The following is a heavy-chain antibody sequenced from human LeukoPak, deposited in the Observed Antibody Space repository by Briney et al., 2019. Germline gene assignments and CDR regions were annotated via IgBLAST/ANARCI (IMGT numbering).Heavy chain of an antibody. CDR2: IYTSGST. CDR3: ARGGGSRWPFDY. D-gene: IGHD6-13*01. V-gene: IGHV4-4*07. J-gene: IGHJ4*02. CDR1: GGSINNYY. Sequence: SETLSLTCTVSGGSINNYYWSWIRQPAGKGLERIGRIYTSGSTNYNPSLKSRVTISVDTSKNQFSLKLTSVTAADTAVYYCARGGGSRWPFDYWGQGSLVTVSS.